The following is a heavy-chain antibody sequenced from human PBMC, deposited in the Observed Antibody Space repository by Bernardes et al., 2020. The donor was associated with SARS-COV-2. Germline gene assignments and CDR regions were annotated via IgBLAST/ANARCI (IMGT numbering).Heavy chain of an antibody. CDR2: INSDGSHI. Sequence: GGSLRLSCAASGFTFSNYWMHWVRQAPGKGLVWVSRINSDGSHISYADSVKGRFTISRDNAKNTLYLQMSSLRAEDTAVYYCARDRGLNYFDTSGCGFDYWGQGTLATVSS. CDR3: ARDRGLNYFDTSGCGFDY. D-gene: IGHD3-22*01. CDR1: GFTFSNYW. J-gene: IGHJ4*02. V-gene: IGHV3-74*01.